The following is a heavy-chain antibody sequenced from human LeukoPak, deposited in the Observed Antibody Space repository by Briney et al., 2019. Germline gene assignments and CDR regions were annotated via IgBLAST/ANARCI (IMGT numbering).Heavy chain of an antibody. V-gene: IGHV3-30*02. CDR2: IRYDGSNK. D-gene: IGHD6-6*01. J-gene: IGHJ4*02. CDR1: GFTFSSYG. Sequence: PGGSLRLSCAASGFTFSSYGMHWVRQAPGKGLEWVAFIRYDGSNKYYADSVKGRFTISRDNSKNTLYLQVNSLRAEDTAVYYCATYRRQLAFFDYWGQGTLVTVSS. CDR3: ATYRRQLAFFDY.